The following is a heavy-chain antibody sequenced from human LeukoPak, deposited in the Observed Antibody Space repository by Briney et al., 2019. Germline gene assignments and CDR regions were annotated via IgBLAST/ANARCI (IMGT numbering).Heavy chain of an antibody. J-gene: IGHJ6*02. CDR3: ARVKGRSMVRGVIVYYYGMDV. Sequence: GASVKVSCKASGGTSSSYAISWVRQAPGQGLEWMGGIIPIFGTANYAQKFQGRVTITADESTSTAYMELSSLRSEDTAVYYCARVKGRSMVRGVIVYYYGMDVWGQGTTVTVSS. CDR1: GGTSSSYA. D-gene: IGHD3-10*01. V-gene: IGHV1-69*13. CDR2: IIPIFGTA.